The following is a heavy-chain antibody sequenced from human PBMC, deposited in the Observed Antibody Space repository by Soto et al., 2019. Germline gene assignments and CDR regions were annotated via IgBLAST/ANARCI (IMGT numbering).Heavy chain of an antibody. CDR3: ARVEKLRYFDWSGFFDL. Sequence: QLQLQESGSGLVKPSQTLSLTCAVSGGSISSGGYSWSWIRQPPGKGLEWIGYIYHSGSTYYNPSLKSRVTISVDRSKNQFSRKLSSATAADKAVYYCARVEKLRYFDWSGFFDLWGRGTLVTVSS. CDR1: GGSISSGGYS. J-gene: IGHJ2*01. D-gene: IGHD3-9*01. V-gene: IGHV4-30-2*01. CDR2: IYHSGST.